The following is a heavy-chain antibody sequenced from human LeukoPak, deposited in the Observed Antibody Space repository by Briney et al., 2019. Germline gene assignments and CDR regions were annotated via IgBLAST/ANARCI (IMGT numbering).Heavy chain of an antibody. CDR2: IYYSGST. J-gene: IGHJ3*02. V-gene: IGHV4-59*12. CDR3: ARGYCSDGTCLGDDI. Sequence: SETLSLTCTVSGGSISSYYWSWIRQPPGKGLEWIGYIYYSGSTNYNPSLKSRVTISVDTSKNQFSLQLNSVTPEDTAVYYCARGYCSDGTCLGDDIWGQGTMVTVSS. D-gene: IGHD2-15*01. CDR1: GGSISSYY.